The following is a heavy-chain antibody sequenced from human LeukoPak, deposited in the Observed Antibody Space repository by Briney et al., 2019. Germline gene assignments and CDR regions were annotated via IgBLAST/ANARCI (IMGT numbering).Heavy chain of an antibody. V-gene: IGHV4-59*02. Sequence: PSETLSLTCTVSGDSVTTYYWSWIRQLPGKGLEWIGFISSSEGTYYNLSLKSRATILLDPSRNQFSLKMKFVTAADTAVYYCAGVRSYYGSVTGKSYSPDYWGQGTLVTVSS. CDR2: ISSSEGT. J-gene: IGHJ4*02. CDR3: AGVRSYYGSVTGKSYSPDY. D-gene: IGHD3-10*01. CDR1: GDSVTTYY.